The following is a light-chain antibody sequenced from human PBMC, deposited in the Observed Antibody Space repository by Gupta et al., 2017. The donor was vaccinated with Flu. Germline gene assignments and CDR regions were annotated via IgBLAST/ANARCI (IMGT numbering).Light chain of an antibody. CDR2: GVS. CDR3: QQYYEWPAT. CDR1: QSVGTN. J-gene: IGKJ5*01. Sequence: EMVMTQSPATLSVSPGERATLSCRVSQSVGTNFALYQQKPGQAPRLLIYGVSTRATGIPARFSGGGSETEFTLTISSLQSEDFAVYYCQQYYEWPATFGQGTRLEIK. V-gene: IGKV3-15*01.